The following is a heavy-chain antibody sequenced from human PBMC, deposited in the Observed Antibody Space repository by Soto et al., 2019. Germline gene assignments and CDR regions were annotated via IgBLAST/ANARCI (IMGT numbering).Heavy chain of an antibody. V-gene: IGHV5-10-1*01. Sequence: GESLKISCKGSGYSFTSYWISWVRQMPGKGLEWMGRIDPSDSYTNYSPSFQGHVTISADKSISTAYLQWSSLKASDTAMYYCASPAVAGDYYYYGMDVWGQGTTVTVSS. CDR3: ASPAVAGDYYYYGMDV. J-gene: IGHJ6*02. CDR1: GYSFTSYW. D-gene: IGHD6-19*01. CDR2: IDPSDSYT.